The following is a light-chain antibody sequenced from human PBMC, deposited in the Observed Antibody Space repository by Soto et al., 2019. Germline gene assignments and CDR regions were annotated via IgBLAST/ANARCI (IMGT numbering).Light chain of an antibody. Sequence: EIVLTQSPATLSLSPGERATLSCRASQSVSSYLAWYQQKPGKAPRLLIYDASNRATGIPARFSGSGSGTEFTLLSISIEPDDFAVYYCQQRSNWPPLTFGQGTRLEIK. V-gene: IGKV3-11*01. J-gene: IGKJ5*01. CDR1: QSVSSY. CDR2: DAS. CDR3: QQRSNWPPLT.